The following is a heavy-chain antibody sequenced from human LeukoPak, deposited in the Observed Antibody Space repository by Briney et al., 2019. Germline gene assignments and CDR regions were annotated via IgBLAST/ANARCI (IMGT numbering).Heavy chain of an antibody. V-gene: IGHV3-48*01. CDR3: ARGGLSIMGY. CDR1: GFTFSSYS. CDR2: ISGSSSTI. D-gene: IGHD2/OR15-2a*01. Sequence: GGSLRLSCAASGFTFSSYSMNWVRQAPGKGLEWGSYISGSSSTIYYADSVKGRFTISRDNARNSLYLQMNSLRAEDTAVYFCARGGLSIMGYWGQGTLVTVSS. J-gene: IGHJ4*02.